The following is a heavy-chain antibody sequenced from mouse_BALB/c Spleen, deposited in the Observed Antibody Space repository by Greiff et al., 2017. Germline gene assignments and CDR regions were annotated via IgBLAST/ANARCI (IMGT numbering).Heavy chain of an antibody. Sequence: QVQLKESGPGLVAPSQSLSITCTVSGFSLTSYGVHWVRQPPGKGLEWLGVIWAGGSTNYNSALMSRLSISKDNSKSQVFLKMNSLQTDDTAMYYCARGDYGNYAYWGQGTLVTVSA. D-gene: IGHD2-1*01. J-gene: IGHJ3*01. CDR2: IWAGGST. V-gene: IGHV2-9*02. CDR1: GFSLTSYG. CDR3: ARGDYGNYAY.